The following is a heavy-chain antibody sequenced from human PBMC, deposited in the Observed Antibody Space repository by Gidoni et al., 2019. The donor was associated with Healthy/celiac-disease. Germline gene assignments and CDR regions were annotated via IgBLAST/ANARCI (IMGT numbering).Heavy chain of an antibody. CDR3: ASWEMATTYYFDY. CDR1: GGSIGSGDYS. Sequence: QVQLQESGPGLVKPSQTLSLTCPVSGGSIGSGDYSWSWIRQPPGKGLEWIGYIYYSGSTYYNPSLKSRVTISVDTSKNQFSLKLSSVTAADTAVYYCASWEMATTYYFDYWGQGTLVTVSS. J-gene: IGHJ4*02. CDR2: IYYSGST. V-gene: IGHV4-30-4*01. D-gene: IGHD5-12*01.